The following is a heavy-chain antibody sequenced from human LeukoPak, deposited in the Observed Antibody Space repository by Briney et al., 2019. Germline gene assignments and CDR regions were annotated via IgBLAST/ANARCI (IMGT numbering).Heavy chain of an antibody. CDR1: GFTFDDYA. CDR2: ISWNSGSI. V-gene: IGHV3-9*01. CDR3: AKDTGRVAATIRLGYYYGMDV. J-gene: IGHJ6*02. Sequence: GGSLRLSCAASGFTFDDYAMHWVRQAPGKGLEWVSGISWNSGSIAYADSVKGRFTISRDNSKNTLYLQMNSLRAEDTAVYYCAKDTGRVAATIRLGYYYGMDVWGQGTTVTVSS. D-gene: IGHD2-15*01.